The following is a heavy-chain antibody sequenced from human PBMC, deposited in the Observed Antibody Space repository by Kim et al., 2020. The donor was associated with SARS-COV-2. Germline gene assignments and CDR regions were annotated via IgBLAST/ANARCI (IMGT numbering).Heavy chain of an antibody. D-gene: IGHD1-26*01. CDR3: ARLSGSYGRIDY. Sequence: SETLSPTCTVSGGSISSSSYYWGWIRQPPGKGLEWIGSIYYSGSTYYNPSLKSRVTISVDTSKNQFSLKLSSVTAADTAVYYCARLSGSYGRIDYWGQGT. V-gene: IGHV4-39*01. CDR1: GGSISSSSYY. CDR2: IYYSGST. J-gene: IGHJ4*02.